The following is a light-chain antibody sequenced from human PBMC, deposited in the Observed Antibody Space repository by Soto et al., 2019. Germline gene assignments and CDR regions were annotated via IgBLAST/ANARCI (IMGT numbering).Light chain of an antibody. V-gene: IGKV1-8*01. Sequence: AIRMTQSPSSFSASTGDRVTITCRASQGISSYLAWYQQKPGKAPKLLIYAASTLQSGVPSRFSGSGSGTDFTLTISCLQSEDFATYYCQQYYSYPPTFGQGTKLELQ. CDR3: QQYYSYPPT. CDR2: AAS. CDR1: QGISSY. J-gene: IGKJ2*01.